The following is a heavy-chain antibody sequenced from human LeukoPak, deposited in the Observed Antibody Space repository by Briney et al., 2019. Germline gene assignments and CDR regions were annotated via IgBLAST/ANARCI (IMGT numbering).Heavy chain of an antibody. D-gene: IGHD3-3*01. Sequence: PSETLSLTCTVSGGSISSGDYYWSWIRQPPGKGLEWIGYIYYSWSTYYNPSLKSRVTISVDTSKNQFSLKLSSVTAADTAVYYCARESYYDFWSGPTTYFDYWGQGTLVTVSS. V-gene: IGHV4-30-4*08. CDR1: GGSISSGDYY. CDR3: ARESYYDFWSGPTTYFDY. CDR2: IYYSWST. J-gene: IGHJ4*02.